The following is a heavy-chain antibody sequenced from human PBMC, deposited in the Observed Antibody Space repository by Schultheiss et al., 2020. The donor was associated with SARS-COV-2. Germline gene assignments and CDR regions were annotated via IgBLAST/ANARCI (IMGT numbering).Heavy chain of an antibody. CDR2: ISSSGSTI. D-gene: IGHD6-13*01. V-gene: IGHV3-48*01. CDR3: ARSRRYSSSYDKPGKPSGWYYGMDV. Sequence: GGSLRLSCAASGFTFSSYWMTWVRQAPGKGLEWVSYISSSGSTIYYADSVKGRFTISRENAKNSLYLQMNSLRAEDTAVYYCARSRRYSSSYDKPGKPSGWYYGMDVWGQGTTVTVSS. J-gene: IGHJ6*02. CDR1: GFTFSSYW.